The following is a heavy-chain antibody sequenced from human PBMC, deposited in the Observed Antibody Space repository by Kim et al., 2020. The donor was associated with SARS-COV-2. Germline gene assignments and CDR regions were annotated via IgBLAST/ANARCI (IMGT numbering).Heavy chain of an antibody. CDR2: IYTSGST. J-gene: IGHJ3*02. V-gene: IGHV4-61*02. Sequence: SETLSLTCTVSGGSISSGSYYWSWIRQPAGKGLEWIGRIYTSGSTNYNPSLKSRVTISVDTSKNQFSLKLSSVTAADTAVYYCARGSLVGATYHPDAFDIWGQGTMVTVSS. CDR1: GGSISSGSYY. CDR3: ARGSLVGATYHPDAFDI. D-gene: IGHD1-26*01.